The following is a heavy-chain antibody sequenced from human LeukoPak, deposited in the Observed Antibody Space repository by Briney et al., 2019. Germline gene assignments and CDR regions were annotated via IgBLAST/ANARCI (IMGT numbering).Heavy chain of an antibody. Sequence: PGGSLRLSCAASGFSFSNFWMSWFRQAPGRGLEWLANIKPDGNEKYYVDSVKGRFAISRDNAKNEVYLEMNSLRAEDTGVYYCSGRDSSRSPRAYWGQGTLVSVSS. CDR1: GFSFSNFW. CDR2: IKPDGNEK. CDR3: SGRDSSRSPRAY. D-gene: IGHD2-2*01. V-gene: IGHV3-7*01. J-gene: IGHJ4*02.